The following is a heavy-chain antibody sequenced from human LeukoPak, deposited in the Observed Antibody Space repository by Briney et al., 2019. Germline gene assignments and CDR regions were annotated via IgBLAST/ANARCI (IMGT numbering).Heavy chain of an antibody. CDR2: IYHSGST. Sequence: SGTLSLTCAVSGGSISSSNWWSWVRQPPGKGLEWIGEIYHSGSTNYNPPLKSRVTISVDKSKNQFSLKLSSVTAADTAVYYCARWSIAAAGTSFDYWGQGTLVTVSS. D-gene: IGHD6-13*01. V-gene: IGHV4-4*02. CDR1: GGSISSSNW. CDR3: ARWSIAAAGTSFDY. J-gene: IGHJ4*02.